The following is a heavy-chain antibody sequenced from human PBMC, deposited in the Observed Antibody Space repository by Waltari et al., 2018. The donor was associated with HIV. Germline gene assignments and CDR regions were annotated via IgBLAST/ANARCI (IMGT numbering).Heavy chain of an antibody. CDR1: GCTFSRHW. CDR2: ISSDGTTT. D-gene: IGHD1-20*01. CDR3: TRDLARYNWNDIPLDY. Sequence: EVQLVESGGGLVQPGGSLGSSFAASGCTFSRHWMHWVRQAPGKGLVWVSRISSDGTTTSYADSVKGRFTISRDNAKNTLYLQMNSLRAEDTAVYYCTRDLARYNWNDIPLDYWGQGALVTVSS. J-gene: IGHJ4*02. V-gene: IGHV3-74*01.